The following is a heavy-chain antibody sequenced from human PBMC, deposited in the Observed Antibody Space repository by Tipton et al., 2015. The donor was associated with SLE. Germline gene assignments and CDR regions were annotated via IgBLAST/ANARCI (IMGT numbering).Heavy chain of an antibody. CDR2: ISAYNGNT. CDR3: ARDHPYYYDSSGYLGLGY. J-gene: IGHJ4*02. D-gene: IGHD3-22*01. V-gene: IGHV1-18*01. CDR1: GYTFTSYG. Sequence: QSGAEVKKPGASVKVSCKASGYTFTSYGISWVRQAPGQGLEWMGWISAYNGNTNYAQKLQGRVTMTTDTSTSTAYMELRSLRSDDTAVYYCARDHPYYYDSSGYLGLGYWGQGTLVTVSS.